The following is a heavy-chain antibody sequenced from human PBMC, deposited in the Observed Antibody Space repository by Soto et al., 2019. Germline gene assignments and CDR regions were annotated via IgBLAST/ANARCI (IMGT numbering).Heavy chain of an antibody. CDR2: ISVRGGSS. CDR3: AKGSIEYSASVDN. V-gene: IGHV3-23*01. Sequence: EVHLLESGGGLVKPGGSLRLSCAASGFSFISYAMVWVRQAPGKGLEWVSVISVRGGSSYFADSVKGRFTISRDNSKNVLSLEMNSLRAEDTAIYFCAKGSIEYSASVDNWGQGTLVLVSS. CDR1: GFSFISYA. D-gene: IGHD5-12*01. J-gene: IGHJ4*02.